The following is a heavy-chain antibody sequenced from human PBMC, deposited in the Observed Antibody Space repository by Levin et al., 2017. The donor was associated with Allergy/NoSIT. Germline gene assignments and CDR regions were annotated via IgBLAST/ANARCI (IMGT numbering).Heavy chain of an antibody. Sequence: GESLKISCAASGFTFSSYAMHWVRQAPGKGLEWVAVISYDGSNKYYADSVKGRFTISRDNSKNTLYLQMNSLRAEDTAGYYCASIPGIAVAGSPPFDYWGQGTLVTVSS. V-gene: IGHV3-30*04. CDR1: GFTFSSYA. J-gene: IGHJ4*02. CDR3: ASIPGIAVAGSPPFDY. D-gene: IGHD6-19*01. CDR2: ISYDGSNK.